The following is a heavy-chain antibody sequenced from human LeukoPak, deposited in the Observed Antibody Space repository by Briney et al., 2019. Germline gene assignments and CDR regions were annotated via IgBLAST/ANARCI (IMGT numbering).Heavy chain of an antibody. CDR1: GGSISGYY. CDR3: ARSDFWSGYYNY. J-gene: IGHJ4*02. V-gene: IGHV4-4*07. CDR2: IYTSGST. Sequence: SETLSLTCTVSGGSISGYYWTWIRQPAGKGLEWIGRIYTSGSTNYNPSLKSRVTMSVDTSKNQFSLKLSSVTAADTAVHYCARSDFWSGYYNYWGQGTLVTVSS. D-gene: IGHD3-3*01.